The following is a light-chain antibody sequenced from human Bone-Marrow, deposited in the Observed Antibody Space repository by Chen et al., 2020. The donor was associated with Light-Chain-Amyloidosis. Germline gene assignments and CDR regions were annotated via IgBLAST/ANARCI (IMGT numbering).Light chain of an antibody. V-gene: IGLV3-25*03. CDR2: RET. Sequence: SYELTQPPSVSVSPGQTARITCSGDDLPTKYAYWYQQKPGQAPVLVIHRETERPSGIAERISGTSSATTATVSNRVVQAEDEADCHCQAADGIATYEVMFSGGTKLTVL. CDR1: DLPTKY. J-gene: IGLJ3*02. CDR3: QAADGIATYEVM.